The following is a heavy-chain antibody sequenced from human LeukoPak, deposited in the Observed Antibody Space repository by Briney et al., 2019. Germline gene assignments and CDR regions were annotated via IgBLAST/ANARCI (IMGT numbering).Heavy chain of an antibody. CDR1: GFSFNNYA. D-gene: IGHD2-21*01. J-gene: IGHJ4*02. CDR2: ISAGNDI. CDR3: AKDFRIGYSAHFDY. Sequence: GGSLRLSCAASGFSFNNYAMVWVRQTPGKGLEWVSVISAGNDIVYADSVKGRFSISRDSSKNTLYLQMNSLRVEDTAVYYCAKDFRIGYSAHFDYWGQGALVTVSS. V-gene: IGHV3-23*01.